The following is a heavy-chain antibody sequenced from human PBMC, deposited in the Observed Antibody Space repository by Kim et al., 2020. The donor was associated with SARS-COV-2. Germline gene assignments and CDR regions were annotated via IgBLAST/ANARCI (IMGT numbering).Heavy chain of an antibody. CDR2: HAGGT. J-gene: IGHJ1*01. CDR3: ATGAPGH. V-gene: IGHV4-34*01. Sequence: HAGGTKYNPSLNSRVSLSIDTSKNQFSLKLSSVTAADTAVYYCATGAPGHWGRGTLVTVSS.